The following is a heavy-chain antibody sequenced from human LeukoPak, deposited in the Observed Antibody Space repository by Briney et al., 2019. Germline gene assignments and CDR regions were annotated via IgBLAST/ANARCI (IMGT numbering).Heavy chain of an antibody. D-gene: IGHD3-10*01. CDR3: ATRVLLWFGVDY. J-gene: IGHJ4*02. CDR1: GYTLTELS. V-gene: IGHV1-24*01. CDR2: FDPEDGET. Sequence: ASVKVSCKVSGYTLTELSMHWVRQAPGKGLEWMGGFDPEDGETIYAQKFQGRVTMTEDTSTDTAYMELSSLGSEDTAVYYCATRVLLWFGVDYWGQGTLVTVSS.